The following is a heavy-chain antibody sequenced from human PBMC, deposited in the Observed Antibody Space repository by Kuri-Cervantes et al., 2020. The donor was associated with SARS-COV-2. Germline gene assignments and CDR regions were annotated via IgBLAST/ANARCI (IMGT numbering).Heavy chain of an antibody. CDR1: GFTFHTYE. J-gene: IGHJ5*02. Sequence: GESLKISCEGSGFTFHTYEMNWVRQAPGKGLEWISYISVTASTIYYADSVKGRFTVSRDNAKNSLYLQMNSLRAEDTAVYYCARGPLYSSSWYDWFDPWGQGTLVTVSS. V-gene: IGHV3-48*03. CDR2: ISVTASTI. CDR3: ARGPLYSSSWYDWFDP. D-gene: IGHD6-13*01.